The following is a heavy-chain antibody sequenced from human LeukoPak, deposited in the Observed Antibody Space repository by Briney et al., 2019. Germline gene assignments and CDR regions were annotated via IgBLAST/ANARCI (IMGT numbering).Heavy chain of an antibody. J-gene: IGHJ4*02. CDR1: GGSVSSTNDY. Sequence: SETLSLTCTVCGGSVSSTNDYCGWVPQPRGKGLGWFARIYYSGRTYHHPALNRQVTMSLDKSKNQFSLLRSPRTATRAAVYYCARATSVNYPLDYWGQGTLVTVPS. CDR3: ARATSVNYPLDY. CDR2: IYYSGRT. D-gene: IGHD1-26*01. V-gene: IGHV4-39*01.